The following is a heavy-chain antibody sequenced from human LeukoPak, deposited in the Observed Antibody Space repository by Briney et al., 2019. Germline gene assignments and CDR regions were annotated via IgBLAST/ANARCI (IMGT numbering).Heavy chain of an antibody. CDR3: ARAKDGITIFRVVPYYFDY. V-gene: IGHV1-18*01. D-gene: IGHD3-3*01. Sequence: ASAKVSCKASGYTFTSYGISWVRRAPGQGLEWMGWISAYNGNTNYAQKLQGRVTMTTDTSTSTAYMELRSLRSDDTAVYYCARAKDGITIFRVVPYYFDYWGQGTLVTVSS. J-gene: IGHJ4*02. CDR1: GYTFTSYG. CDR2: ISAYNGNT.